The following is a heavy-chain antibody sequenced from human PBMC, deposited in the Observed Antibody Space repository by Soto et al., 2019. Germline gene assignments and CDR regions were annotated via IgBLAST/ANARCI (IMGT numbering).Heavy chain of an antibody. D-gene: IGHD2-2*01. CDR3: ARHVIVVVPRTRMDV. CDR2: IYYSGST. V-gene: IGHV4-39*01. Sequence: SETLSLTCTVSGGSISSSSYYWGWIRQPPGKGLEWIGSIYYSGSTYYNPSLKSRVTISVDTSKNQFSLKLSSVTAADTAVYYCARHVIVVVPRTRMDVWGQGTTVTVSS. CDR1: GGSISSSSYY. J-gene: IGHJ6*02.